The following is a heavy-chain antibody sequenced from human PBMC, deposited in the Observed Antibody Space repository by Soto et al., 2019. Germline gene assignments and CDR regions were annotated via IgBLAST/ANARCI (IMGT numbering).Heavy chain of an antibody. CDR1: GFTFSSYS. CDR2: ISSSSSTI. D-gene: IGHD6-19*01. CDR3: ASQSPVAGTSGGY. J-gene: IGHJ4*02. Sequence: GGSLRLSCAASGFTFSSYSMNWVRQAPGKGLEWVSYISSSSSTIYYADSVKGRFTISRDNAKNSLYLQMNSLRAEDTAVYYCASQSPVAGTSGGYWGQGTLVTVSS. V-gene: IGHV3-48*01.